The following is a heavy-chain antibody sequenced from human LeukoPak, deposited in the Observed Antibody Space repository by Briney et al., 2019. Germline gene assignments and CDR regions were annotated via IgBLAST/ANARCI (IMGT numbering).Heavy chain of an antibody. Sequence: GGSLRLSCAASGFTFSSHWMSWVRQAPGKGLEWVANIKQDGSEKYCVDSVRGRFTISRDNARNSLYLQMNSLRAEDTALYYCAKDTGRYCSGGSCYGGGFDYWGQGTLVTVSS. CDR3: AKDTGRYCSGGSCYGGGFDY. D-gene: IGHD2-15*01. CDR2: IKQDGSEK. J-gene: IGHJ4*02. CDR1: GFTFSSHW. V-gene: IGHV3-7*03.